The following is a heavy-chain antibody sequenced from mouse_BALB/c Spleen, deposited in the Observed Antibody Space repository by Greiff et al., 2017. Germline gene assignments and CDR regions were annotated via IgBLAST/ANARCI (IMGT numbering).Heavy chain of an antibody. CDR2: INPSTGYT. J-gene: IGHJ2*01. V-gene: IGHV1-7*01. D-gene: IGHD1-1*01. CDR1: GYTFTSYW. Sequence: QVQLQQSGAELAKPGASVKMSCKASGYTFTSYWMHWVKQRPGQGLEWIGYINPSTGYTEYNQKFKDKATLTADKSSSTAYMQLSSLTSEDSAVYYCARSPITTVPFDYWGQGTTLTVSS. CDR3: ARSPITTVPFDY.